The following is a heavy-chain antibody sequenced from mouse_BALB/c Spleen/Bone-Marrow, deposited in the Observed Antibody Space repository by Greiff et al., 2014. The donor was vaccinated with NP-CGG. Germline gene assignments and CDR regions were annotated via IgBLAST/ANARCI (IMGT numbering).Heavy chain of an antibody. CDR2: IDTSDSYT. J-gene: IGHJ4*01. D-gene: IGHD2-1*01. CDR1: GYTFTDYW. V-gene: IGHV1-69*01. Sequence: VQLQESGAELVMPGASVKMSCKASGYTFTDYWMHWVKQRPGQGLEWIGAIDTSDSYTSYNQKFKGKATLTVDESSCTAYMQLSSLTSEDSAVYYCAREGYGNSYAMDYWGQGTSVTVSS. CDR3: AREGYGNSYAMDY.